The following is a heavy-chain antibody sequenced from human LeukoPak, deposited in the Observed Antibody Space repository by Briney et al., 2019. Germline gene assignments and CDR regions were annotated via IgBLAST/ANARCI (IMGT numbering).Heavy chain of an antibody. V-gene: IGHV4-34*01. J-gene: IGHJ4*02. CDR3: ARGRHTNKPFPDRHFDF. CDR2: INHSGST. D-gene: IGHD1/OR15-1a*01. Sequence: SETLSLTCAVYGESFTIYYWTWIRQPPGKGLEWIGEINHSGSTNYNPSLKSRVTMSVDTSKNQFSLKLTSVTAADTAVYYCARGRHTNKPFPDRHFDFWGQGALVTVSS. CDR1: GESFTIYY.